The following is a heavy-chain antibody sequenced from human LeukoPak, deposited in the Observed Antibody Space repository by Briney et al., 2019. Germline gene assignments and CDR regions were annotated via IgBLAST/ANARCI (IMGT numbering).Heavy chain of an antibody. D-gene: IGHD2-2*03. CDR3: ASQSSGYDPFDV. J-gene: IGHJ3*01. CDR2: IYNTGST. V-gene: IGHV4-59*08. CDR1: GRSFSSYY. Sequence: SETLSPTCTVSGRSFSSYYWNWIRQPPGKRLEWIGYIYNTGSTNYNPSVKSRVTISADTSKTRFSLNLTSVTAADTAVYYCASQSSGYDPFDVWGQGTKVTVSS.